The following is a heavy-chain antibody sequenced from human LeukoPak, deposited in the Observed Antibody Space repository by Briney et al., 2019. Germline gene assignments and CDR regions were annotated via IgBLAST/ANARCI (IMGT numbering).Heavy chain of an antibody. V-gene: IGHV4-38-2*01. CDR3: ARHGTGTSFYYAW. J-gene: IGHJ4*02. D-gene: IGHD1-1*01. Sequence: PSETLSLTCAVSGYSISSGYYWGWIRPPPGKGLEWIGSIYHSGSTYYNPSLKSRVTISVDTSKNQFSLKLSSVTAADTAVYYCARHGTGTSFYYAWWGQGTLVTVSS. CDR2: IYHSGST. CDR1: GYSISSGYY.